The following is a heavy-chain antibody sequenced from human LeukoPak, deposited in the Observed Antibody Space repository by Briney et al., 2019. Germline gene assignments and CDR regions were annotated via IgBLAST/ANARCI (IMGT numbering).Heavy chain of an antibody. CDR1: GFTVSSNY. V-gene: IGHV3-53*01. J-gene: IGHJ4*02. CDR3: AGGYYYDSALDY. D-gene: IGHD3-22*01. CDR2: IYSGGST. Sequence: GGSLRLSXAASGFTVSSNYMSWVRQAPGKGLEWVSVIYSGGSTYYADSVKGRFTISRDNSKNTLYLQMNSLRAEDTAVYYRAGGYYYDSALDYWGQGTLVTVSS.